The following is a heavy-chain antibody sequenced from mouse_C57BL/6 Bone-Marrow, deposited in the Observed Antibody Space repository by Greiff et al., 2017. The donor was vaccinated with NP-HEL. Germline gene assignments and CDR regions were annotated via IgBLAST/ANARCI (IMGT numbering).Heavy chain of an antibody. CDR1: GYAFSSYW. Sequence: QVQLQQSGAELVKPGASVKISCKASGYAFSSYWMNWVKQRPGKGLEWIGQIYPGDGDTNYNGKFKGKATLTADKSSSTAYMQLISLTSEDSAVYFCAREAYYYGSSYGAWFAYWGQGTLVTVSA. CDR3: AREAYYYGSSYGAWFAY. D-gene: IGHD1-1*01. V-gene: IGHV1-80*01. CDR2: IYPGDGDT. J-gene: IGHJ3*01.